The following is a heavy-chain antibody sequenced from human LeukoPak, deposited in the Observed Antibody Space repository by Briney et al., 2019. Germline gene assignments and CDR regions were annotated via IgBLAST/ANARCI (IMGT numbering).Heavy chain of an antibody. CDR2: INHIGTT. Sequence: PSETLSLTCAVYGGSFSGYYWNWIRQPPGKGLEWIGEINHIGTTNYSPSLKSRLTISGDTPKNHFSLKLTSVTAADTAVYYCARGRSPGYWGQGTLVTVSP. CDR3: ARGRSPGY. CDR1: GGSFSGYY. J-gene: IGHJ4*02. V-gene: IGHV4-34*01.